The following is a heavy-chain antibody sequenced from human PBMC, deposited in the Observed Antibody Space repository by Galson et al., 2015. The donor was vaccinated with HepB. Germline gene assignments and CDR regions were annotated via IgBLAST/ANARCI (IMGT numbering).Heavy chain of an antibody. D-gene: IGHD1-1*01. J-gene: IGHJ4*02. CDR2: ISPYNGNT. Sequence: SVKVSCKASGYSFTNYGITWVRQAPGQGLEWMGWISPYNGNTNYAQNLQGRVTMTADTSTTTAFMELRGLKSDDTAVYYCARKEGVAVGTDTLDFWGQGTLLTVSS. V-gene: IGHV1-18*01. CDR3: ARKEGVAVGTDTLDF. CDR1: GYSFTNYG.